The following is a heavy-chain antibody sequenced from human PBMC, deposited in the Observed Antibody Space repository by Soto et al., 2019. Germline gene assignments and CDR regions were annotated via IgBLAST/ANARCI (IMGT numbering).Heavy chain of an antibody. J-gene: IGHJ6*02. CDR2: ISWSSGSI. V-gene: IGHV3-9*01. D-gene: IGHD4-17*01. CDR1: GFRFDDYA. CDR3: ARTTVTTGFYYGMDL. Sequence: GGSLRLSCAASGFRFDDYAMHWVRQAPGKGLEWVSGISWSSGSIGYAPSVKGRFTISRDNDGNSLFLQMNGLRSDDTALYYCARTTVTTGFYYGMDLWGQGTMVTVSS.